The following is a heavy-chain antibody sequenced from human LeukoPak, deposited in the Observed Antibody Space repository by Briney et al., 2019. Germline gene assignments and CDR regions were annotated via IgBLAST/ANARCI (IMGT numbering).Heavy chain of an antibody. CDR1: GFTFSSYS. Sequence: GGSLRLSCAASGFTFSSYSMNWVRQAPGKGLEWVSYISSSSSTIYYADSVKGRFTISRDNAKNSLYPQMNSLSAEDTAVSYCARGGSYYNNWFDPCGQGTLVTVSS. V-gene: IGHV3-48*01. D-gene: IGHD1-26*01. CDR3: ARGGSYYNNWFDP. J-gene: IGHJ5*02. CDR2: ISSSSSTI.